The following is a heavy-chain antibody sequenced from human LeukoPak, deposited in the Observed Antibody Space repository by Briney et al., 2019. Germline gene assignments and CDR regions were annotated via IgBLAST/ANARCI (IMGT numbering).Heavy chain of an antibody. CDR1: DGSISSYY. J-gene: IGHJ4*02. D-gene: IGHD2-15*01. Sequence: PSETLSLTCTVSDGSISSYYWSWIRQPPGKGLEWIGYIYYSGSTNYNPSLKSRVTISVDTSKNQFSLKLSSVTAADTAVYYCARAGRGANDYWGQGTLVTVSS. CDR2: IYYSGST. CDR3: ARAGRGANDY. V-gene: IGHV4-59*01.